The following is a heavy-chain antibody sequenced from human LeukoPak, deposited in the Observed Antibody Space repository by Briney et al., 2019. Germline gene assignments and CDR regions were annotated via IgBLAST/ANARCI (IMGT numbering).Heavy chain of an antibody. V-gene: IGHV3-48*03. CDR3: ARRLRRNYFDY. CDR2: ISSSGSTI. Sequence: GGSLRLSCAASGFTFDDHGMNWVRQAPGKGLEWVSYISSSGSTIYYADSVKGRFTISRDNAKNSLYLQMNSLRAEDTAVYYCARRLRRNYFDYWGQGTLVTVSS. J-gene: IGHJ4*02. D-gene: IGHD4-17*01. CDR1: GFTFDDHG.